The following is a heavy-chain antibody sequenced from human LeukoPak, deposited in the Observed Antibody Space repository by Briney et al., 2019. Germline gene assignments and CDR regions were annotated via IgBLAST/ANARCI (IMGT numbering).Heavy chain of an antibody. CDR1: GFTLSSYW. V-gene: IGHV3-7*03. Sequence: GGPLRLSCAASGFTLSSYWMSWVRQAPGKGLEWVANIKQDGSEKYYVDSVKGRFTISRDNAKNSLYLQMNSLRAEDTAVYYCARESEYCSSTSCSVACDYWGQGTLVTVSS. J-gene: IGHJ4*02. D-gene: IGHD2-2*01. CDR3: ARESEYCSSTSCSVACDY. CDR2: IKQDGSEK.